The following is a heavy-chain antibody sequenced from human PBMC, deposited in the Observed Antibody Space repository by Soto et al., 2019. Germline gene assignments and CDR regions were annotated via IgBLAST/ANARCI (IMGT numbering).Heavy chain of an antibody. D-gene: IGHD2-21*02. CDR2: IRGGGGST. Sequence: DVQLLESGGGLVQPGGSLRLSCAASGFTFGNYCMNWVRQAPGKGLEWVSGIRGGGGSTYYADSVKGRFTVSRDPSKNSVFMEMNTLGPEHTAVYYRPKLFIVVVTVLRPEDALEGWRQGTLVPLPS. CDR1: GFTFGNYC. CDR3: PKLFIVVVTVLRPEDALEG. V-gene: IGHV3-23*01. J-gene: IGHJ3*01.